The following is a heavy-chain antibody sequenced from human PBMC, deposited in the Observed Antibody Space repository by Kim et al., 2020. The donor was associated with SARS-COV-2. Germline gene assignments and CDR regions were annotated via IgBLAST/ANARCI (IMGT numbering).Heavy chain of an antibody. CDR2: IDPSDSYT. Sequence: GESLKISCKGSGYSFTSYWISWVRQMPGKGLEWMGRIDPSDSYTNYSPSFQGHVTISADKSISTAYLQWSSLKASDTAMYYCLAFRMVRGVERNWYFDLWGRGTLVTVSS. V-gene: IGHV5-10-1*01. J-gene: IGHJ2*01. CDR3: LAFRMVRGVERNWYFDL. CDR1: GYSFTSYW. D-gene: IGHD3-10*01.